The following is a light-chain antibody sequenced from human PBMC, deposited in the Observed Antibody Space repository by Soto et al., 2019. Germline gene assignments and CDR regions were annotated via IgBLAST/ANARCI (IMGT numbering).Light chain of an antibody. CDR2: EAS. V-gene: IGKV3-11*01. CDR3: QQRSSWPRT. CDR1: QTVSSS. J-gene: IGKJ1*01. Sequence: EIVLTQSPATLSLSPGERATLSCRASQTVSSSLAWYQQKPGQAPRLLIYEASNRATGIPARFSGSGSGADFTLTISSLEPEDFAVYYCQQRSSWPRTFGQGTKVDIK.